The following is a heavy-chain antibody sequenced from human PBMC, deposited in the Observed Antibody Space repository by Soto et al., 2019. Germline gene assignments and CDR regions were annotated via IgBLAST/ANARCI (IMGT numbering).Heavy chain of an antibody. J-gene: IGHJ5*02. CDR1: GFTFSSYD. V-gene: IGHV3-13*01. CDR2: IGTAGDT. CDR3: ARGGQSSAAILGDWFDP. Sequence: EVQLVESGGGLVQPGGSLRLSCAASGFTFSSYDMHWVRQATGKGLEWVSAIGTAGDTYYPGSVKGRFTISRENAKNSLYLQRNSLRAGDTAVYYCARGGQSSAAILGDWFDPWGQGTLVTVSS. D-gene: IGHD2-2*02.